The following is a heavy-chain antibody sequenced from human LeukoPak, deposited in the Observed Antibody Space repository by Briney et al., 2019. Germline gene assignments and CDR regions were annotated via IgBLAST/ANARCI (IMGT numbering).Heavy chain of an antibody. Sequence: PSETLSLTCTVSGGSISSYYWSWIRQPAGKGLEWIGRIYTSGSTNYNPSLKSRVTISVDKSKNQFSLKLSSVTAADTAVYYCAREGLAARRGAYYFDYWGQGTLVTVSS. CDR2: IYTSGST. D-gene: IGHD6-6*01. V-gene: IGHV4-4*07. J-gene: IGHJ4*02. CDR1: GGSISSYY. CDR3: AREGLAARRGAYYFDY.